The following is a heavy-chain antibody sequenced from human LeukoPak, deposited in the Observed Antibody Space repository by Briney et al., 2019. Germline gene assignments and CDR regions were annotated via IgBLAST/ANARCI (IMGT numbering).Heavy chain of an antibody. D-gene: IGHD2-15*01. Sequence: SETLSLTCAVYGGSFSGYYWSWIRQPPGKGLEWIGEINHSGSTNYNPSLKSRVTISVDTSKNQFSLKLSSVTAADTAVYYCARHVVDWDKVFDYWGQGTLVTVSS. V-gene: IGHV4-34*01. CDR3: ARHVVDWDKVFDY. J-gene: IGHJ4*02. CDR1: GGSFSGYY. CDR2: INHSGST.